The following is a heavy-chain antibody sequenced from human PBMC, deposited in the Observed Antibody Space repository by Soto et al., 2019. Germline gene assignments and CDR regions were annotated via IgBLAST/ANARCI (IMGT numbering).Heavy chain of an antibody. D-gene: IGHD2-15*01. J-gene: IGHJ6*02. CDR2: IKSKTDGGTT. V-gene: IGHV3-15*07. CDR3: ARDGVVVAAAKDYYGMDV. CDR1: GFTFSNAW. Sequence: PGGPLRLYCAASGFTFSNAWMNWVRQAPGKGLEWVGRIKSKTDGGTTDYAAPVKGRFTISRDDSKNTLYLQMNSLRAEDTAVYYCARDGVVVAAAKDYYGMDVWGQGTTVTVSS.